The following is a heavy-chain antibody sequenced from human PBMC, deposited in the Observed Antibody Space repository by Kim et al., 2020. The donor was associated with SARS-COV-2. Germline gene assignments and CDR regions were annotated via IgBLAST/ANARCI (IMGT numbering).Heavy chain of an antibody. V-gene: IGHV1-18*01. J-gene: IGHJ6*02. CDR2: ISAYNGNT. Sequence: ASVKVSCKASGYTFTSYGISWVRQAPGQGLEWMGWISAYNGNTNYAQKLQGRVTMTTDTSTSTAYMELRSLRSDDTAVYYCARFELLPFYYYGMDVWGQGTTVTVSS. CDR1: GYTFTSYG. D-gene: IGHD2-15*01. CDR3: ARFELLPFYYYGMDV.